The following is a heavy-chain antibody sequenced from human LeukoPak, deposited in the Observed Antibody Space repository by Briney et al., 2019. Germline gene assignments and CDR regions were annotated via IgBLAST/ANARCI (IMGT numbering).Heavy chain of an antibody. J-gene: IGHJ6*03. CDR1: GGSISSYY. D-gene: IGHD4-11*01. CDR3: ARDRFTVTTDYYYYYYMDV. CDR2: ICTSGST. Sequence: SETLSLTCTVSGGSISSYYWSWIRQPAGKGLEWIGRICTSGSTNYNPSLKSRVTMSVDTSKNQFSLKLSSVTAADTAVYYCARDRFTVTTDYYYYYYMDVWGKGTTVTVPS. V-gene: IGHV4-4*07.